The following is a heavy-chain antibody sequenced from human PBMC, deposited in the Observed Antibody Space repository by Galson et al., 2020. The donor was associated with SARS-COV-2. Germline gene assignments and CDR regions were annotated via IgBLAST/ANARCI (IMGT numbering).Heavy chain of an antibody. D-gene: IGHD1-1*01. Sequence: GESLKISCAASGFTFRNYAMHWVRQAPGQGLEWVAVISYDGNKEYYADSMKGRFTISRDNSDNTLYLHMNSLSAEDTSVYFCARGLLSSTGTWCPFDIWGQGTMVTVSS. CDR2: ISYDGNKE. CDR1: GFTFRNYA. V-gene: IGHV3-30*04. CDR3: ARGLLSSTGTWCPFDI. J-gene: IGHJ3*02.